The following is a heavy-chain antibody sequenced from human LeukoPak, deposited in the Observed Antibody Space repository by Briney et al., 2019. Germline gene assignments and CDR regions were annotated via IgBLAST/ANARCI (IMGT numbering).Heavy chain of an antibody. V-gene: IGHV3-30*18. CDR2: ISYDGTNQ. CDR3: AKDKGGCYGNDAFDI. J-gene: IGHJ3*02. Sequence: GRSLRLSCAASGFTFSSYGIHWVRQAPGKGLEWVAVISYDGTNQYYADSVKGRFTISRDNSKNTLYLQMNRLKAEDTAVYYCAKDKGGCYGNDAFDIWGRGTMVTVSS. CDR1: GFTFSSYG. D-gene: IGHD3-16*01.